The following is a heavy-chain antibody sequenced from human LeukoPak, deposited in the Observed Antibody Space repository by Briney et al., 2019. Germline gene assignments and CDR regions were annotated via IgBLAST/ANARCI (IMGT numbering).Heavy chain of an antibody. Sequence: SETLSLTCTVSGGSISSCYWSWIRQPPGKGLEWIGYIYYSGSTNYNPSLKSRVTISVDTSKNQFSLKLSPVTAADTAVYYCARDPSGYRNDAFDIWGQGTMVTVSS. J-gene: IGHJ3*02. D-gene: IGHD1-14*01. CDR1: GGSISSCY. V-gene: IGHV4-59*01. CDR3: ARDPSGYRNDAFDI. CDR2: IYYSGST.